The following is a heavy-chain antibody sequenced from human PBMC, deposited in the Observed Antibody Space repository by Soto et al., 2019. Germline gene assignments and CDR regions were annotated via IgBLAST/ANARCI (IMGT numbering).Heavy chain of an antibody. D-gene: IGHD4-17*01. J-gene: IGHJ6*02. Sequence: SVKVSCKASGGTFSSYAISWVRQAPGQGLEWMGGIIPIFGTANYAQKFQGRVAITADESTSTAYMELSSLRSEDTAVYYCARPTRPVTTQSLGLVGYYYGMDVWGQGTTVTVS. CDR1: GGTFSSYA. CDR2: IIPIFGTA. CDR3: ARPTRPVTTQSLGLVGYYYGMDV. V-gene: IGHV1-69*13.